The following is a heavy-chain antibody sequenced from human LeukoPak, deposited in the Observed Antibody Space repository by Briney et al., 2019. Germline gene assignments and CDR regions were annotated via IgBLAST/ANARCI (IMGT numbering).Heavy chain of an antibody. J-gene: IGHJ6*02. Sequence: GGSLRLSCAASGFTFSNAWMTWVRQAPGNGLEWVGRIYRNADGGTTDYAAPVKGRFTISRDDSKNTLYLQMNSLKTEDTAVYYCTTDSYCSTTTCYASSNYYYGLDAWGQGTSVTVSS. D-gene: IGHD2-2*01. V-gene: IGHV3-15*05. CDR1: GFTFSNAW. CDR2: IYRNADGGTT. CDR3: TTDSYCSTTTCYASSNYYYGLDA.